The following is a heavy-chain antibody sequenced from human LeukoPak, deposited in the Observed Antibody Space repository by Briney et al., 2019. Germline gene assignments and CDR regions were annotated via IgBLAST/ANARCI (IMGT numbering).Heavy chain of an antibody. V-gene: IGHV4-34*01. CDR3: ARRYYYNLGSFPFDF. CDR1: GGPFSGYF. Sequence: SETLSLTCAVSGGPFSGYFWSWIRQSSGKGLEWIGEIHNSGTTNYNPSLNSRVTISEDTSKNQFYLNLSSVTAADTAVYYCARRYYYNLGSFPFDFWAREPWSPSPQ. D-gene: IGHD3-10*01. J-gene: IGHJ4*02. CDR2: IHNSGTT.